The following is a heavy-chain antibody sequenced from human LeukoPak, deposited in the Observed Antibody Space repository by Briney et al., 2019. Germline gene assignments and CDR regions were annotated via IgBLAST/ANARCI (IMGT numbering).Heavy chain of an antibody. V-gene: IGHV4-59*01. Sequence: PSETLSLTCTVSGDSISGYYWSWIRQPPGKGLEWIGYIYYSGSTNYNPSLKGRVTISVDTSKNQFSLKLSSVTAEDTAVYYCARYYDRSGYWSTPHFDYWGQGTLVTVSS. CDR2: IYYSGST. CDR1: GDSISGYY. D-gene: IGHD3-22*01. J-gene: IGHJ4*02. CDR3: ARYYDRSGYWSTPHFDY.